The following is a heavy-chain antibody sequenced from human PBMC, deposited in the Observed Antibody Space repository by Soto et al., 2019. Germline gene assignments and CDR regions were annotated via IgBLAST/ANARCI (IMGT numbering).Heavy chain of an antibody. J-gene: IGHJ5*01. V-gene: IGHV3-23*01. CDR1: GFIFESFS. CDR2: ISGSGIKK. CDR3: AKNQGVELVPLATVDWCDS. D-gene: IGHD1-26*01. Sequence: GGSLRLSCAASGFIFESFSMSWVRQAPGKGLECISSISGSGIKKYYADSVKGRFTSSRDYSKSTVYLELNNLSAEDTAVYHCAKNQGVELVPLATVDWCDSWGQGSVVTGSS.